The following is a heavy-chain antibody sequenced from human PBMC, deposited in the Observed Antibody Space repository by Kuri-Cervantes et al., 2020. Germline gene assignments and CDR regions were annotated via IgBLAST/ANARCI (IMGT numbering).Heavy chain of an antibody. J-gene: IGHJ4*02. D-gene: IGHD2-15*01. Sequence: GESLKISCAASGFTFSSYWMSWVRQAPGKGLEWVANIKQDGSEKYYVDSVKGRFTISRDNAKNSLYLQMNSLRAEDTAVYYCARGGYCSGGSCYSGRIDYWGQGTLVTVSS. CDR1: GFTFSSYW. CDR3: ARGGYCSGGSCYSGRIDY. CDR2: IKQDGSEK. V-gene: IGHV3-7*01.